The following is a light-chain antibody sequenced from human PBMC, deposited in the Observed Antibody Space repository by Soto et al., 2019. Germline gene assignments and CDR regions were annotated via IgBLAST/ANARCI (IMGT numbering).Light chain of an antibody. CDR2: GAS. V-gene: IGKV3-15*01. CDR1: QSVSSN. CDR3: QQYSNWPLWT. J-gene: IGKJ1*01. Sequence: EIVMTQSPATLSVSPGERATLSCRASQSVSSNLAWYQQKPGQAPRLLIYGASTRATGIPARFSGSGSGTEFTLTISSLQSEDFAVYYGQQYSNWPLWTFGQGTKVEIK.